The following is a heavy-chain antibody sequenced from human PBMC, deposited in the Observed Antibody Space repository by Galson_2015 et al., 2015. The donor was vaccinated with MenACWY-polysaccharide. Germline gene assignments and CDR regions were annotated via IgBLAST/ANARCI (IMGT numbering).Heavy chain of an antibody. CDR2: IKQDGSEK. CDR1: GFTFSNYW. J-gene: IGHJ4*02. V-gene: IGHV3-7*03. D-gene: IGHD3-22*01. CDR3: ATALGLYCCHYYCYLPY. Sequence: SLRLSCAASGFTFSNYWMSWVRQAPGKGLEWVANIKQDGSEKYYVDSVRGRFTISRDNAKSSLFLQMNSLRAEDTAVYYCATALGLYCCHYYCYLPYWGQGTLVTVSS.